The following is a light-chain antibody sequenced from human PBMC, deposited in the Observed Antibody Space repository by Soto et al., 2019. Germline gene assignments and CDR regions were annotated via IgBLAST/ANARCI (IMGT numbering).Light chain of an antibody. V-gene: IGKV3-11*01. CDR1: RSVRSY. J-gene: IGKJ5*01. CDR2: DAS. Sequence: EIVLTQSPATLSLSPGERATLSCRASRSVRSYLAWYQQKPGQAPRLLSYDASNRAAGIQARFSGSGSVTDFTLAISNLEPEDFAVYYCQQRYAWPPITFGQGTRLEIK. CDR3: QQRYAWPPIT.